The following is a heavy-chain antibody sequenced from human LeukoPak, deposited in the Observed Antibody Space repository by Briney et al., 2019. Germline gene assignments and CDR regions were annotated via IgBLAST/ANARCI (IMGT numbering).Heavy chain of an antibody. D-gene: IGHD2-15*01. Sequence: GGSLRLSCAASGFTFSSYSMNWVRQAPGKGLEWVSSISSSSSYIYYADSVKGRFTISRDNAKNLLYLQMNSLRAEDTAVYYCARAMYPNCSGGSCYRYYYMDVWGKGTTVTVSS. CDR1: GFTFSSYS. CDR3: ARAMYPNCSGGSCYRYYYMDV. V-gene: IGHV3-21*01. J-gene: IGHJ6*03. CDR2: ISSSSSYI.